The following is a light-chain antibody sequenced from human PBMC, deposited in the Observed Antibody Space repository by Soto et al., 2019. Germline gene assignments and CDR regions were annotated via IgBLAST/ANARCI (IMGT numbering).Light chain of an antibody. CDR3: QHYNSYSEA. Sequence: DIQMTQSPSTLSGSVGDRVTTTCRASQTISSWLAWYQQKPGKAPKLLIYKASTLKSGVPSRFSGSGSGTEFTLTISSLQPDDFATYYCQHYNSYSEAFGQGTNVDI. V-gene: IGKV1-5*03. J-gene: IGKJ1*01. CDR1: QTISSW. CDR2: KAS.